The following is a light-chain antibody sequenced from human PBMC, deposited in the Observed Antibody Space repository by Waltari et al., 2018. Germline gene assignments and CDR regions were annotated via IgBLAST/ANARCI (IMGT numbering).Light chain of an antibody. CDR3: QTWDTGPL. Sequence: LMLTQSPSASASLAVADKLTCTFSSGHSTYAIACQQQQPEKGARFLMMVDGDGSHNKGDGIPDRFAGSSSGAERYLSISSLQSEDDAHYYCQTWDTGPLFGTGTKITVL. CDR1: SGHSTYA. J-gene: IGLJ1*01. CDR2: VDGDGSH. V-gene: IGLV4-69*01.